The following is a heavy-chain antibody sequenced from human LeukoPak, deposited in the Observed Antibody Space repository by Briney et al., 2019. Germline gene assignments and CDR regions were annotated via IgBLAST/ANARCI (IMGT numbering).Heavy chain of an antibody. CDR3: ARVGAATLRDDY. D-gene: IGHD1-26*01. J-gene: IGHJ4*02. CDR1: GGTFSSYA. Sequence: ASVKVSCKASGGTFSSYAISWVRQAPGQGLEWMGRIIPILGIANYAQKFQGRVTITADKSTSTAYMGLSSLRSEDTAVYYCARVGAATLRDDYWGQGTLVTVSS. V-gene: IGHV1-69*04. CDR2: IIPILGIA.